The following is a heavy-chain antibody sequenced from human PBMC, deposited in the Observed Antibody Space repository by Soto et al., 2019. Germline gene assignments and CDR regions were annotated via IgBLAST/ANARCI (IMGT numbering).Heavy chain of an antibody. CDR3: AKVSRGLGVVPAALK. D-gene: IGHD2-2*01. CDR2: ISGSGGST. J-gene: IGHJ4*02. Sequence: EVQLLESGGGSVQPGGSLRLSCVASGHTFQNYAMTWVRQAPGKGLEWVSGISGSGGSTYYADSVRGRFTISRDDSKNTLYLQMSSLRAEDKAVYYCAKVSRGLGVVPAALKWGQGTLVTVSS. CDR1: GHTFQNYA. V-gene: IGHV3-23*01.